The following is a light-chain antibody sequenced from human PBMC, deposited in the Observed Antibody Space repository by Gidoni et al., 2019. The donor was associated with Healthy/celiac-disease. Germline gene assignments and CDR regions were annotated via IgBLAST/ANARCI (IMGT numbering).Light chain of an antibody. CDR1: QDISNY. Sequence: DIQMTQSPSSLSASVGDRVTITCQASQDISNYLNWYQQKPGKAPKLLIYDASNLETVVPSRFSGSGSGTDFTFTISSLQPEHIATYSCQQYDNLPLTFGGGTKVEIK. J-gene: IGKJ4*01. V-gene: IGKV1-33*01. CDR3: QQYDNLPLT. CDR2: DAS.